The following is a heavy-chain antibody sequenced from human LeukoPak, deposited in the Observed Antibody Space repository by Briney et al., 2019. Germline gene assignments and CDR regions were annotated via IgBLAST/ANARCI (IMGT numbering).Heavy chain of an antibody. CDR2: IYYSGST. D-gene: IGHD1-1*01. V-gene: IGHV4-31*03. CDR3: ASGRGRWIVFDY. Sequence: PSQTLSLTCTVSGGSISSGGYYWSWIRQHPGKGLEWIGYIYYSGSTYYNPSLKSRVTISVDTSKNQFSLKLSSVNAADTAVYYCASGRGRWIVFDYWGQGTLVTVSS. J-gene: IGHJ4*02. CDR1: GGSISSGGYY.